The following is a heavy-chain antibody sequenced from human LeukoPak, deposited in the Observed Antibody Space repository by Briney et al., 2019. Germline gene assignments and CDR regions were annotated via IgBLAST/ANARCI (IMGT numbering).Heavy chain of an antibody. CDR2: IYYSGST. D-gene: IGHD2-2*02. J-gene: IGHJ6*02. CDR3: ARFNRYCSSTSCYTRRYYYGMDV. CDR1: GGSISSGDYY. V-gene: IGHV4-30-4*01. Sequence: TSETLSLTCTVSGGSISSGDYYWSWIRQPPGKGLEWIGYIYYSGSTYYNPSLKSRVTISVDTSKNQFSLKLSSVSAADTAVYYCARFNRYCSSTSCYTRRYYYGMDVWGQGTTVTVSS.